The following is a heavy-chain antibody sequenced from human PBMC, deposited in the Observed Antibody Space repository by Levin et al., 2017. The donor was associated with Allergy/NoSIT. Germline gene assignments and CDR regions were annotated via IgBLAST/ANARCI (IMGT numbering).Heavy chain of an antibody. CDR3: ARGPPGDYYDRSGFYYPFDH. J-gene: IGHJ4*02. V-gene: IGHV4-34*01. CDR2: INHSGST. Sequence: SETLSLTCAVYGGSFTNYYWSWIRQAPVKGLEWIGEINHSGSTNYNPSLKSRVTIAVDTSKNHFSLKLNSVTAADTAVYYCARGPPGDYYDRSGFYYPFDHWGQGTLVTVSS. D-gene: IGHD3-22*01. CDR1: GGSFTNYY.